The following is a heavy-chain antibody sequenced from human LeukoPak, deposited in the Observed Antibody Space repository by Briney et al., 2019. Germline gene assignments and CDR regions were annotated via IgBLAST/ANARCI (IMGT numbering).Heavy chain of an antibody. CDR2: IYYSGST. Sequence: PSETLSLTCTVSGGSISSGGYYWSWIRRHPGKGLEWIGYIYYSGSTYYNPSLKSRVTISVDTSKNQFSLKLSSVTAADTAVYYCARAGYSYGYVFDYWGQGTLVTVSS. D-gene: IGHD5-18*01. CDR3: ARAGYSYGYVFDY. J-gene: IGHJ4*02. V-gene: IGHV4-31*03. CDR1: GGSISSGGYY.